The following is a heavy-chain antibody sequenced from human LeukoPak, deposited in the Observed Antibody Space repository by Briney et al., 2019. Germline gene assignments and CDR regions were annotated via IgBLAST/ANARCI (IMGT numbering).Heavy chain of an antibody. J-gene: IGHJ4*02. CDR2: VSSSGSTI. V-gene: IGHV3-48*03. CDR1: GFTFNSYE. Sequence: PGGSLRLSCAASGFTFNSYEMNWVRQAPGKGLEWVSYVSSSGSTIYYADSVKGRFTISRDNAKNSLYLQMNSLRAEDTAVYYCARDVAPIEYWGQGTLVTVSS. CDR3: ARDVAPIEY.